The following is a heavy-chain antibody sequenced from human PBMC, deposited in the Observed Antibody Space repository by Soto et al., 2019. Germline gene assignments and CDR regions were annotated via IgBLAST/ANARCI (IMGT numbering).Heavy chain of an antibody. CDR1: GGSISSGGYS. CDR2: IYHSGST. J-gene: IGHJ4*02. CDR3: ASSTGYSSGWPPNDFDY. D-gene: IGHD6-19*01. V-gene: IGHV4-30-2*01. Sequence: PSEALSLTCAVSGGSISSGGYSWSWIRQPPGKGLEWIGYIYHSGSTYYNPSLKSRVTTSVDRSKNQFSLKLSSVTAANTAVYYCASSTGYSSGWPPNDFDYWGQGTLVTVSS.